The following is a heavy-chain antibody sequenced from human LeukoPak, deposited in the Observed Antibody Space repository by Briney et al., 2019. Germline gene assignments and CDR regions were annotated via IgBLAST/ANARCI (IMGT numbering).Heavy chain of an antibody. CDR1: GGSISSYY. CDR2: IYYSGST. Sequence: SETLSLTCTVSGGSISSYYWSWIRQPPGQGLEWMGYIYYSGSTNYNPSFKNRVTISVDTSKNHFSLKLSSVTAADTAVYYCARPPGAFTVTRSYWYFDLWGRGTLVTVSS. D-gene: IGHD4-17*01. V-gene: IGHV4-59*01. CDR3: ARPPGAFTVTRSYWYFDL. J-gene: IGHJ2*01.